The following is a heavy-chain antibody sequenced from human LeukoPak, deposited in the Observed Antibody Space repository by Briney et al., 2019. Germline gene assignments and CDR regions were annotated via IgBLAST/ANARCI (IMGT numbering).Heavy chain of an antibody. CDR3: ARGSSVVALD. Sequence: GGSLRLSCAASGFTFSTYAMHWVRQAPGKGLEWVSRITSEGSSTSYADSVKGRFTISRDNAKNTLYLQMNSLRAEDTAVYYCARGSSVVALDWGQGTLVTVSS. J-gene: IGHJ4*02. D-gene: IGHD2-15*01. CDR2: ITSEGSST. V-gene: IGHV3-74*01. CDR1: GFTFSTYA.